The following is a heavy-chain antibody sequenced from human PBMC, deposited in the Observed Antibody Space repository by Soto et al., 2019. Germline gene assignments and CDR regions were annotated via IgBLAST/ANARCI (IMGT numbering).Heavy chain of an antibody. D-gene: IGHD6-19*01. CDR1: GFTFSSYS. V-gene: IGHV3-21*01. Sequence: GGSLRLSCAASGFTFSSYSMNWVRQALGKGLEWVSSISSSISSYIYYADSVKGRFTISRDNAKNSLYLQMNSLRAEDTAVYYCAGGGGSSGWSPFDYWGQGTLVTVSS. CDR3: AGGGGSSGWSPFDY. CDR2: ISSSISSYI. J-gene: IGHJ4*02.